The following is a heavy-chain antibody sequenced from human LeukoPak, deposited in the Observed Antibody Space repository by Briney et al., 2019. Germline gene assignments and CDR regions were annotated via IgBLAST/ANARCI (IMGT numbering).Heavy chain of an antibody. CDR2: ISGSSSYI. D-gene: IGHD4-11*01. CDR1: GFTFSSYS. J-gene: IGHJ4*02. Sequence: GGSLRLSCAASGFTFSSYSMNWVRQAPGKGLEWVSSISGSSSYIYYADSVKGRFTISRDNAKNSLYLQMNSLRAEDTAVYYCARVDDYSNSLDYWGQGTLVTVSS. V-gene: IGHV3-21*01. CDR3: ARVDDYSNSLDY.